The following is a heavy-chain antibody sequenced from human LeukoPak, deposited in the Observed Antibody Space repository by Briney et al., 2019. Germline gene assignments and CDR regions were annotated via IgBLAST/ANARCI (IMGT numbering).Heavy chain of an antibody. D-gene: IGHD6-19*01. CDR3: ARSRGAGPGAYFDY. CDR2: ISNSGSDT. V-gene: IGHV3-11*03. Sequence: PGGSLRLSCAASGFTFSDEYMSWIRQAPGKGLEWVSYISNSGSDTNYADSVKGRCTISRDNAKNSLYLEMNSLRAEDTALYYCARSRGAGPGAYFDYWGQGTLITVSS. J-gene: IGHJ4*02. CDR1: GFTFSDEY.